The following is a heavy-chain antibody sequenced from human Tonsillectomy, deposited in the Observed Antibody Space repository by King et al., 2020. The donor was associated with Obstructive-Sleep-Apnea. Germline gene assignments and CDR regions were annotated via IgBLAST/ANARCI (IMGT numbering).Heavy chain of an antibody. CDR3: ARANFDWQHAFDI. J-gene: IGHJ3*02. CDR1: GYTFTSYD. CDR2: MNPNSGNI. V-gene: IGHV1-8*01. Sequence: VQLVESGAEVKKPGASVKVSCKASGYTFTSYDINWVRQATGQGLEWMGWMNPNSGNIGYAQKFQGRVTMTRNTSISTAYMELSSLRSEDTAVYYCARANFDWQHAFDIWGQGTMVTVSS. D-gene: IGHD3-9*01.